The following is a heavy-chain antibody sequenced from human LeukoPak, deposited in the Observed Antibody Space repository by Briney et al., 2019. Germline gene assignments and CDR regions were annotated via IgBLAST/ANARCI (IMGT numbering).Heavy chain of an antibody. CDR3: AREAGMYSGSYSSGDAFDI. CDR1: GFTFSSYS. Sequence: SGGSLRLSCAASGFTFSSYSMNWVRQAPGKGLEWVSSISSSSSYIYYADSVKGRFTISRDNAKNSLYLQMNSLRAEDTAVYYCAREAGMYSGSYSSGDAFDIWGQGTMVTVSS. J-gene: IGHJ3*02. V-gene: IGHV3-21*01. CDR2: ISSSSSYI. D-gene: IGHD1-26*01.